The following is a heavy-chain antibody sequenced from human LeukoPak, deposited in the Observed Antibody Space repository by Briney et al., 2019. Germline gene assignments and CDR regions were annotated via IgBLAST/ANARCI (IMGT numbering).Heavy chain of an antibody. CDR3: ATYVYYDFWSGRPTRTNWFDP. Sequence: PSVKVSCKVSGYTLTELSMHWVRQAPGKGLEWMGGFDPEDGETIYAQKFQGRVTMTEDTSTDTAYMELSSLRSEDTAVYYCATYVYYDFWSGRPTRTNWFDPWGQGTLVTVSS. CDR2: FDPEDGET. J-gene: IGHJ5*02. D-gene: IGHD3-3*01. CDR1: GYTLTELS. V-gene: IGHV1-24*01.